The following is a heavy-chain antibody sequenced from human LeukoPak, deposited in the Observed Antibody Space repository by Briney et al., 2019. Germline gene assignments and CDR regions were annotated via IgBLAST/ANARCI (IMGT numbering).Heavy chain of an antibody. CDR2: IYSGGST. Sequence: GGSLRLSCAASGFTVSSNYMSWVRQAPGKGLERVSVIYSGGSTYYADFVKGRFTISRDNSKNTLYLQMNSLRAEDTAVYYCARDGVAGLVPFDYWGQGTLVTVSS. J-gene: IGHJ4*02. CDR3: ARDGVAGLVPFDY. D-gene: IGHD6-19*01. CDR1: GFTVSSNY. V-gene: IGHV3-53*01.